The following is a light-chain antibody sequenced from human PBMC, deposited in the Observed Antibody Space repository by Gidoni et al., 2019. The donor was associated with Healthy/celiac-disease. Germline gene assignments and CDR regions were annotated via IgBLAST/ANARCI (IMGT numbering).Light chain of an antibody. CDR3: QQYNSYSSWT. CDR1: QSISSW. Sequence: DIQMTQSPSTLSASVGDRVTITCRASQSISSWLAWDQQKPGKAPKLLIDDAASLESGVPSRFSGSGSGTEFTLTISRLQPDDFATYYCQQYNSYSSWTFXXXTKVEIK. CDR2: DAA. V-gene: IGKV1-5*01. J-gene: IGKJ1*01.